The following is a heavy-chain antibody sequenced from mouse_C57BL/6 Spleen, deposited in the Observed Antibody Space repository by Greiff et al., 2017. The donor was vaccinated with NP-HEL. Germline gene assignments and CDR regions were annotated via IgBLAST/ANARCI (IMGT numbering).Heavy chain of an antibody. J-gene: IGHJ2*01. CDR2: IYPGNGDT. V-gene: IGHV1-12*01. D-gene: IGHD2-3*01. CDR1: GYTFTSYN. CDR3: ARSNDGYYPYYFDY. Sequence: QVQLKQSGAELVRPGASVKMSCKASGYTFTSYNMHWVKQTPRQGLEWIGAIYPGNGDTSYNQKFKGKATLTVDKSSSTAYMQLSSLTSEDSAVYFCARSNDGYYPYYFDYWGQGTTLTVSS.